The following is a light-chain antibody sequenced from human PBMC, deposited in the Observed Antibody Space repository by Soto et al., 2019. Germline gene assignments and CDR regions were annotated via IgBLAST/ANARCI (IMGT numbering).Light chain of an antibody. CDR3: QRYNNWPLT. CDR2: GAS. J-gene: IGKJ4*01. V-gene: IGKV3-15*01. CDR1: QSVSRN. Sequence: EIVLTQSPAALSLSPGERATLSCRASQSVSRNLAWYQQKPGQAPRLLMYGASTRATGIPARFSGSGSGTEFTLTISSLQSEDFAVYYCQRYNNWPLTFGGGTKVDIK.